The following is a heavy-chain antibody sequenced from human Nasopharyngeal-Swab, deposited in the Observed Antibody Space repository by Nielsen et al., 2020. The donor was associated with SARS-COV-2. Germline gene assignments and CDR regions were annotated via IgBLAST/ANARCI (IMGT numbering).Heavy chain of an antibody. CDR2: ISSSSSTI. CDR3: ARVRRDGYNLHFDY. D-gene: IGHD5-24*01. V-gene: IGHV3-48*04. Sequence: WIRQPPGKGLEWASYISSSSSTIYYADSVKGRFTISRDNAKNSLYLQMNSLRAEDTAVYYCARVRRDGYNLHFDYWGQGTLVTVSS. J-gene: IGHJ4*02.